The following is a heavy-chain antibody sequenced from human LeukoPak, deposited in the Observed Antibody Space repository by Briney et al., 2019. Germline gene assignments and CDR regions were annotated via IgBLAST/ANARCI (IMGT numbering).Heavy chain of an antibody. V-gene: IGHV4-59*01. CDR2: VYYSGST. Sequence: SETLSLTCSVSGGSFEHYFWSWIRQPPGKGLEWIGYVYYSGSTDYSPSLKSRLTISADTSKNQFSLKLSSVTDADTAVYYCARVQNRQWLSIWGQGTMVTVSS. CDR1: GGSFEHYF. J-gene: IGHJ3*02. CDR3: ARVQNRQWLSI. D-gene: IGHD6-19*01.